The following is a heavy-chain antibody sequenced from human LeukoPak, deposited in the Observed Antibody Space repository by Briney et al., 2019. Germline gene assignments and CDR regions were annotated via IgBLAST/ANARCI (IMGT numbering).Heavy chain of an antibody. D-gene: IGHD7-27*01. V-gene: IGHV4-39*01. CDR3: ARRLGMVDVDAFDI. J-gene: IGHJ3*02. CDR2: IYYSGST. CDR1: GGSISSSSYY. Sequence: SETLSLTCTVSGGSISSSSYYWGWIRQPPGKGLEWIGSIYYSGSTYYNPSLKSRVTISVDTSKNQFSLKLSSVTAADTAVYYCARRLGMVDVDAFDIWGQGTMVTVSS.